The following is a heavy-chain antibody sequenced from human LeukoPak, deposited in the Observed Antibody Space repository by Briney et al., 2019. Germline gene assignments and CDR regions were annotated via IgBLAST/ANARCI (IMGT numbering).Heavy chain of an antibody. CDR2: IYTSGST. CDR3: AREGYYYDSSRYYSADAFDI. CDR1: GGSISSGSYY. D-gene: IGHD3-22*01. Sequence: SETLSLTCTVSGGSISSGSYYWSWIRQPAGKGLEWIGRIYTSGSTNYNPSLRSRVTISVDTSKNQFSLKLSSVTAADTAVYYCAREGYYYDSSRYYSADAFDIWGQGTMVTVSS. V-gene: IGHV4-61*02. J-gene: IGHJ3*02.